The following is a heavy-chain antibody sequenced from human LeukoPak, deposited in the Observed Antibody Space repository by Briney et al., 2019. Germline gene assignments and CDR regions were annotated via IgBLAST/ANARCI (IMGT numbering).Heavy chain of an antibody. V-gene: IGHV1-69*04. J-gene: IGHJ6*02. CDR1: GGTFSSYA. CDR2: IIPILGIA. D-gene: IGHD1-1*01. CDR3: ARDHDGTTLEGYYYGMDV. Sequence: GASVKVSCKASGGTFSSYAISWVRQAPGQGLEWMGRIIPILGIANYAQKFQGRVTITADKSTSTAYMELSSLRSEDTAVYCCARDHDGTTLEGYYYGMDVWGQGTTVTVSS.